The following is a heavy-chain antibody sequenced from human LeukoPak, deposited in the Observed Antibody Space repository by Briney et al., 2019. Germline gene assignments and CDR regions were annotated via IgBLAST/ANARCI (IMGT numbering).Heavy chain of an antibody. CDR2: IYTSGST. D-gene: IGHD4-17*01. J-gene: IGHJ4*02. Sequence: SETLSLTCTVSGGSISSGSYYWSWIRQPAGKGLEWIGRIYTSGSTNYNPSLKSRVTISVDTSKNQFSLKLSSVTAADTAVYYCVYGDYGSAPDYWGQGTLVTVSS. V-gene: IGHV4-61*02. CDR3: VYGDYGSAPDY. CDR1: GGSISSGSYY.